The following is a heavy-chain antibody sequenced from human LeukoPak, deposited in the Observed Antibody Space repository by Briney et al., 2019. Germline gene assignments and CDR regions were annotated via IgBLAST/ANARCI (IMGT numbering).Heavy chain of an antibody. CDR3: AKGTCSGGSCYSHYYYYMDV. J-gene: IGHJ6*03. D-gene: IGHD2-15*01. Sequence: PGGSLRLSCAASGFTFSSYGMHWVRQAPGKGLEWVSAISGSGGSTYYADSVKGRFTISRDNSKNTLYLQMNSLRAEDTAVYYCAKGTCSGGSCYSHYYYYMDVWGKGTTVTVSS. CDR2: ISGSGGST. CDR1: GFTFSSYG. V-gene: IGHV3-23*01.